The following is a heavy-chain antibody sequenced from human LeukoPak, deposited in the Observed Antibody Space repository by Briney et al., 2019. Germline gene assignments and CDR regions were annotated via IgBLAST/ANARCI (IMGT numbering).Heavy chain of an antibody. Sequence: GGSLRLSCAASGFTVSSNYMSWVRQAPGKGLEWASVIYSGGSTYYADSVKGRFTISRDNSKNTLFLQMNSLRAEDTALYYCAKAGGSGYYNDAFDIWGQGTMVTVSS. CDR3: AKAGGSGYYNDAFDI. J-gene: IGHJ3*02. D-gene: IGHD3-22*01. CDR1: GFTVSSNY. V-gene: IGHV3-53*05. CDR2: IYSGGST.